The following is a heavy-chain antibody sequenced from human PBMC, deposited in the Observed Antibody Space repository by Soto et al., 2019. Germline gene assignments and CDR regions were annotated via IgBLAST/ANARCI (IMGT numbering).Heavy chain of an antibody. CDR3: ARRVRGSGFNWFDP. V-gene: IGHV4-59*12. CDR1: GGSISSYY. CDR2: IYYSGST. D-gene: IGHD3-10*01. Sequence: SETLSLTCTVSGGSISSYYWSWIRQPPGKGLEWIGYIYYSGSTNYNPSLKSRVTISVDTSKNQFSLKLSSVTAEDTAVYYCARRVRGSGFNWFDPWGQGTLVTVS. J-gene: IGHJ5*02.